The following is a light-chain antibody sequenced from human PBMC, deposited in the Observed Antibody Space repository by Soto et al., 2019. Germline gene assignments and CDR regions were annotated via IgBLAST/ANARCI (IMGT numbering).Light chain of an antibody. J-gene: IGKJ1*01. Sequence: DIQMTQSPSTLSASVGDGVTITCRASQSISNRLAWYQQRPGKAPKYLIYDASTLDSGAPSRFSGSGSGTEFTLSISSLQPDDFATYYRQQYNIYPWTFGQGTKVDIK. V-gene: IGKV1-5*01. CDR3: QQYNIYPWT. CDR2: DAS. CDR1: QSISNR.